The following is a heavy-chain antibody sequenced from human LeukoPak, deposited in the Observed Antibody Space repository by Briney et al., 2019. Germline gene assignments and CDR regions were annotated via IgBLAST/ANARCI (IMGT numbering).Heavy chain of an antibody. J-gene: IGHJ4*02. Sequence: GASVKVSCKASGGTFSSYAISWVRQAPGQGLEWMGGIIPIFGTANYAQKFQGRVTITADESTSTAYMELSSLRSEDTAVYYCARDQKGLLWFGEFGTLDYWGQGTLVTVSS. CDR1: GGTFSSYA. CDR3: ARDQKGLLWFGEFGTLDY. CDR2: IIPIFGTA. V-gene: IGHV1-69*13. D-gene: IGHD3-10*01.